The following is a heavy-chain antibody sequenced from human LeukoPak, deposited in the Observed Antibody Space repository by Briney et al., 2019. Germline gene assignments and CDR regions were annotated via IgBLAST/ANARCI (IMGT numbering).Heavy chain of an antibody. D-gene: IGHD3-22*01. J-gene: IGHJ1*01. CDR3: ARAPSEIGGYYPEYFRH. V-gene: IGHV3-74*01. CDR1: RFTLSSYW. Sequence: PGGSLRLSCAASRFTLSSYWMHWVRQAPGKGLVWVSRIKSDGRTNYADSVKGRFTISRGNAKNTVSLQMNSLRAEDTGVYYCARAPSEIGGYYPEYFRHWGQGALVIVSS. CDR2: IKSDGRT.